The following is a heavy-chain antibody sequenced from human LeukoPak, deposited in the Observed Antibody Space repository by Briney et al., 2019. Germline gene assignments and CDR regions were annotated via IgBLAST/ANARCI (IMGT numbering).Heavy chain of an antibody. V-gene: IGHV3-21*01. CDR3: ATSTAYDSSGYPILYAFDI. CDR2: ISSSSSYI. D-gene: IGHD3-22*01. J-gene: IGHJ3*02. Sequence: GGSLRLSCAASGFTFSSYSMNWVRQAPGKGLEWVSSISSSSSYIYYADSVKGRFTISRDNTKNSLYLQMNSLRAEDTAVYYCATSTAYDSSGYPILYAFDIWGQGTMVTVSS. CDR1: GFTFSSYS.